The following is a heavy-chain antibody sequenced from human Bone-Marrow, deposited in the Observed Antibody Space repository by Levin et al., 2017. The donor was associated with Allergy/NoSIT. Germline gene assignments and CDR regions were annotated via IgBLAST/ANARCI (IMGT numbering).Heavy chain of an antibody. CDR3: AKADYTYTYPIEYFDS. CDR2: ISGNGGST. CDR1: GFSFSLSA. J-gene: IGHJ4*01. Sequence: GGSLRLSCAASGFSFSLSAMSWVRQAPGKGLEFISGISGNGGSTFYADSVKGRFTISRDNSKNSFYLEMNSLRAEDSALYFCAKADYTYTYPIEYFDSWGHGTLVTVSS. D-gene: IGHD2-2*02. V-gene: IGHV3-23*01.